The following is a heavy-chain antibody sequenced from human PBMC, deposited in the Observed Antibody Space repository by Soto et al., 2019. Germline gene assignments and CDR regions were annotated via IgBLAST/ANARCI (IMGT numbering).Heavy chain of an antibody. Sequence: ASVKVSCKASGYTFTSYGISWVRQAPGQGLEWMGWICAYNGNTNYAQKLQGRVTMTTDTSTSTAYMELRSLRSDDTAVYYCARLIDILTGYYYFDYWGQGTLVTVSS. CDR3: ARLIDILTGYYYFDY. J-gene: IGHJ4*02. D-gene: IGHD3-9*01. V-gene: IGHV1-18*01. CDR2: ICAYNGNT. CDR1: GYTFTSYG.